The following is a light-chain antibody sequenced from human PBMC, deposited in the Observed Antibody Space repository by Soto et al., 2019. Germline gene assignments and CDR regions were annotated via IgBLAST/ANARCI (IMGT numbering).Light chain of an antibody. CDR2: GAS. CDR3: PQYHDWPPIT. Sequence: EIVMTQSPATLSVSPGEGVTLSCRASQSVSSDLAWYQQKPGQSPRLLMYGASTRATDIPARFSGGGSGTEFTPTISRLQSEDGSNYYCPQYHDWPPITFGPGTKVDIK. CDR1: QSVSSD. V-gene: IGKV3-15*01. J-gene: IGKJ3*01.